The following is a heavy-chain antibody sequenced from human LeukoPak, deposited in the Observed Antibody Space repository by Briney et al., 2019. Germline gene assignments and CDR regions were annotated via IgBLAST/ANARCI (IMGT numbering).Heavy chain of an antibody. D-gene: IGHD3-3*01. CDR1: GGSISSYY. J-gene: IGHJ3*02. Sequence: SETLSLTCTVSGGSISSYYWSWIRQPAGKGLEWIGRIYTSGSTNYNPSLKSRVTMSVDTSKNQFSLKLSSVTAADTAVYYCARDGARLDFWSGLDAFDIWGQGTMVTVSS. CDR2: IYTSGST. V-gene: IGHV4-4*07. CDR3: ARDGARLDFWSGLDAFDI.